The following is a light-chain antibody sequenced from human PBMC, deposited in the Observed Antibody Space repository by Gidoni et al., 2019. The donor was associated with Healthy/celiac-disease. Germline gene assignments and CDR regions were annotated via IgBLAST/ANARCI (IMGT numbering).Light chain of an antibody. V-gene: IGKV1-9*01. CDR1: QGISSY. CDR3: QQLNSYPLMYT. CDR2: AAS. J-gene: IGKJ2*01. Sequence: IQLTQSPSSLSASVGDRVTITCRASQGISSYLAWYQQKPGKAPKLLIYAASTLQSGVPSRCSGSGSGTDFTLTISSLQPEDFATYYCQQLNSYPLMYTFGQGTKLEIK.